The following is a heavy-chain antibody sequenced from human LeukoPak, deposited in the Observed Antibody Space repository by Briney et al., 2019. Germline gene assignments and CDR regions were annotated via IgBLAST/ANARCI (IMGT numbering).Heavy chain of an antibody. CDR2: ISGSGGST. J-gene: IGHJ6*03. CDR1: GFTFSSYG. CDR3: AKYGSGGRTYYYMDV. V-gene: IGHV3-23*01. D-gene: IGHD2-15*01. Sequence: GGSLRLSCAASGFTFSSYGMSWVRQAPGKGLEWVSAISGSGGSTYYADSVKGRFTISRDNSKNTLYLQMNSLSAEDTAVYYCAKYGSGGRTYYYMDVWGKGTTVTISS.